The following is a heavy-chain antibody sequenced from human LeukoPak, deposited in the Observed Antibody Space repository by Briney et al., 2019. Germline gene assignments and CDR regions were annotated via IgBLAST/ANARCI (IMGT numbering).Heavy chain of an antibody. CDR1: GFTFSSYA. CDR3: ARGKAVRPYYMDV. J-gene: IGHJ6*03. V-gene: IGHV3-64*01. Sequence: GGSLRLSCAASGFTFSSYAMHWVRQALGKGLEYVSAISSNGGSTYYANSVKGRFTISRDNSKNTLYLQMGSLRAEDMAVYYCARGKAVRPYYMDVWGKGTTVTVSS. D-gene: IGHD3-10*01. CDR2: ISSNGGST.